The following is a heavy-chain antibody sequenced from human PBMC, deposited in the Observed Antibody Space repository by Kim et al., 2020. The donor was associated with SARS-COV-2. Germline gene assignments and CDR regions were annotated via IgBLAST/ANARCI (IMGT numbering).Heavy chain of an antibody. V-gene: IGHV1-69*13. CDR1: GGTFSSYA. CDR2: IIPIFGTA. J-gene: IGHJ4*02. Sequence: SVKVSCKASGGTFSSYAINWVRQAPGQGLEWMGGIIPIFGTANYAQKFQGRVTITADESTSTAYMELSSLRSEDTAVYYCAREVDYGDYVGYWGQGTLVTVSS. CDR3: AREVDYGDYVGY. D-gene: IGHD4-17*01.